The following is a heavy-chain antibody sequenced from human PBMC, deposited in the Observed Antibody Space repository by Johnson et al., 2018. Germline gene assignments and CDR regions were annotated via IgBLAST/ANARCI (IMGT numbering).Heavy chain of an antibody. CDR3: ARGPPPYYYYGMDV. CDR1: GFTFSSYW. Sequence: EVQLVESGGGLVQPGGSLRLSCAASGFTFSSYWMHWVRHAPGKGLVWVSRINSDGSSTSYADSVKGRFTISRDTAKNTLYLQMNSLRAEDPAVYYCARGPPPYYYYGMDVWGQGTTVTVSS. CDR2: INSDGSST. V-gene: IGHV3-74*01. J-gene: IGHJ6*02.